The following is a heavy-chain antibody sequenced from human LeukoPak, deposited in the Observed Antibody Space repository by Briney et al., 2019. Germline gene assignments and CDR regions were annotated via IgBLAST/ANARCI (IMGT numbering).Heavy chain of an antibody. J-gene: IGHJ3*02. V-gene: IGHV1-2*02. D-gene: IGHD4-17*01. CDR1: GYTFTGYY. Sequence: ASVKVSCKASGYTFTGYYMHWVRQAPGQGLEWMGWINPNSGGTNYAQKFQGRVTMTRDTSISTAYMGLSRLRSDDTAVYYCARRDPRGDYGCDAFDIWGQGTMVTVSS. CDR3: ARRDPRGDYGCDAFDI. CDR2: INPNSGGT.